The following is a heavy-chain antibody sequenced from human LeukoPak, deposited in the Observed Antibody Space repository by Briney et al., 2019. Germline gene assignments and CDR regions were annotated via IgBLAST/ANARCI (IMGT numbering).Heavy chain of an antibody. J-gene: IGHJ3*02. D-gene: IGHD6-19*01. CDR2: IYTSGST. CDR3: ARDSSTEQFDAFDI. Sequence: SETLSLTCTVSGGSISSYYWSWIRQPAGKGLEWIGRIYTSGSTNYNPSLKSRVTMSVDTSKNQFSLKLSSVTAADTAVHYCARDSSTEQFDAFDIWGQGTMVTVSS. V-gene: IGHV4-4*07. CDR1: GGSISSYY.